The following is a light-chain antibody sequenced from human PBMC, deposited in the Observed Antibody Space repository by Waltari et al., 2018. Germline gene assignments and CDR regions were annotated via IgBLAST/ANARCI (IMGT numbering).Light chain of an antibody. Sequence: QLVLTQSPSASASLGASVKLTCTLISGHSTTITAWLQQLPEKGPRYLMNVNSDGSHNKGVGIPDRFSGSSSGAERYLTISSLQSEDEADYYCQTGGHGTWVFGGGTRLTVL. J-gene: IGLJ3*02. CDR3: QTGGHGTWV. V-gene: IGLV4-69*01. CDR2: VNSDGSH. CDR1: SGHSTTI.